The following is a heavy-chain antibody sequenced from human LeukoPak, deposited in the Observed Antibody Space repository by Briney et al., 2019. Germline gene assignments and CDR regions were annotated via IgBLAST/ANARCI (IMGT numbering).Heavy chain of an antibody. CDR1: GFTFDDYA. D-gene: IGHD4/OR15-4a*01. J-gene: IGHJ4*02. Sequence: GGSLRPSCAASGFTFDDYAMHWVRQAPGKGLEWVSGISWNSGSIGYADSVKGRFTISRDNAKNSLYLQMNSLRAEDTALYYCAKSMVGPGDYWGQGTLVTVSS. CDR3: AKSMVGPGDY. V-gene: IGHV3-9*01. CDR2: ISWNSGSI.